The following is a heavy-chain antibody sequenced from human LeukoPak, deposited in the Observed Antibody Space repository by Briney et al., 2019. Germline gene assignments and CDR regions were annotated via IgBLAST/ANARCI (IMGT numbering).Heavy chain of an antibody. CDR3: ARVMLGYYYYMDV. V-gene: IGHV3-30-3*01. D-gene: IGHD2-21*01. Sequence: PGGSLRLSCAASGFTFSSYAMHWVRQAPGKGLEWVAVISYDGSNKYYADSVKGRFTISGDNSKNTLYLQMNSLRAEDTAVYYCARVMLGYYYYMDVWGKGTTVTVSS. CDR2: ISYDGSNK. J-gene: IGHJ6*03. CDR1: GFTFSSYA.